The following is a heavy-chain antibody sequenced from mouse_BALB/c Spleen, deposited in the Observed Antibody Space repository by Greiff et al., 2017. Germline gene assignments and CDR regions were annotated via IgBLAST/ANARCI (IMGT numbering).Heavy chain of an antibody. D-gene: IGHD2-14*01. CDR3: ATYYRYAWFAY. CDR1: GYSITSDYA. J-gene: IGHJ3*01. V-gene: IGHV3-2*02. CDR2: ISYSGST. Sequence: VQLQQSGPGLVKPSQSLSLTCTVTGYSITSDYAWNWIRQFPGNKLEWMGYISYSGSTSYNPSLKSRISITRDTSKNQFFLQLNSVTTEDTATYYCATYYRYAWFAYWGQGTLVTVSA.